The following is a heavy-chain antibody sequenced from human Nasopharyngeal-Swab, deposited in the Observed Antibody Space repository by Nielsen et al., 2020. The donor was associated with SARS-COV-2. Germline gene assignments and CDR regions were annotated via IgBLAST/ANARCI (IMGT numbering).Heavy chain of an antibody. Sequence: GGSLRLSCAASGFTFSSYAMSWVRQAPGKGLEWVSAISGSGGSTYYADSVKGRFTISRDNSKNTLYLQMNSLRAEDTAVYYCVKEGSRTTVITIYWYFDLWGRGTLVTVSS. V-gene: IGHV3-23*01. CDR2: ISGSGGST. CDR3: VKEGSRTTVITIYWYFDL. D-gene: IGHD2/OR15-2a*01. J-gene: IGHJ2*01. CDR1: GFTFSSYA.